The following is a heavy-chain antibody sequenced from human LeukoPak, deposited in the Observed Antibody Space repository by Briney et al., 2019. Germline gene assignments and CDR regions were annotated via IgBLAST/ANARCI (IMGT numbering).Heavy chain of an antibody. CDR2: IYPGDSDT. Sequence: GESLKISCKSSGYSLTGYWIAWVRQLPGKGLEWMGIIYPGDSDTRYSPSFQGQVTFSADKSITTAYLQWSSLKASDTAMYYCARLAYYDSRGYHLHYWGQGTLVTVPS. CDR3: ARLAYYDSRGYHLHY. V-gene: IGHV5-51*01. D-gene: IGHD3-22*01. J-gene: IGHJ4*02. CDR1: GYSLTGYW.